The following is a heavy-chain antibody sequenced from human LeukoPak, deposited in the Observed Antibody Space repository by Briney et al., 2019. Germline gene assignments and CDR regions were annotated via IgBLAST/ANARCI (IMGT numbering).Heavy chain of an antibody. CDR2: IYYSGST. D-gene: IGHD3-9*01. CDR3: ARSYYDILTGYYLFDY. CDR1: GGSISSYY. J-gene: IGHJ4*02. Sequence: SETLSLTCTVSGGSISSYYWSWIRQPPGKGLEWIGYIYYSGSTNYNPSLKSRVTISVGTSKNQFSLKLSSVTAADTAVYYCARSYYDILTGYYLFDYWGQGTLVTVSS. V-gene: IGHV4-59*01.